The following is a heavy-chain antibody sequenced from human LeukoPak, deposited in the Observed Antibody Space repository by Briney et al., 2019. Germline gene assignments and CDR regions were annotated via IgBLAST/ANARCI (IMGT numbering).Heavy chain of an antibody. D-gene: IGHD2-21*02. Sequence: SETLSLTCTVSGGSLKNYYWSWIRQSPGKGLEWLGYIYYAGNTDYNPSLKSRVTISVDTSRNQFSLSLKSVTPADTAVYYCARVSYCTGDCYSNWFDPWGQGTLVTVSS. V-gene: IGHV4-59*01. J-gene: IGHJ5*02. CDR3: ARVSYCTGDCYSNWFDP. CDR1: GGSLKNYY. CDR2: IYYAGNT.